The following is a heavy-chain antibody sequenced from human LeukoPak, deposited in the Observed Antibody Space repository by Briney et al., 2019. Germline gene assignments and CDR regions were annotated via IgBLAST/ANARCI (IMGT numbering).Heavy chain of an antibody. V-gene: IGHV3-30-3*01. D-gene: IGHD6-19*01. CDR1: GFTFSSYA. J-gene: IGHJ3*02. CDR3: ARDLSSSGWRDAFDI. CDR2: ISYDGSNK. Sequence: GGSLRLSCAASGFTFSSYAMHWVRQAPGKGLEWVAVISYDGSNKYYADSVKGRFTISRDNSKNSLYLQMNGLRAEDTAVYYCARDLSSSGWRDAFDIWGQGTMVTVSS.